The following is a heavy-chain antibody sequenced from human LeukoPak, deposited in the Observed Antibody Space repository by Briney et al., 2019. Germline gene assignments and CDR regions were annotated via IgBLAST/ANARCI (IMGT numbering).Heavy chain of an antibody. CDR3: ARPRGLAAPMALGY. J-gene: IGHJ4*02. CDR2: INSDGSST. D-gene: IGHD3-16*01. CDR1: GFTFSTYW. Sequence: PGGSLRLSCADSGFTFSTYWMHWVRQAPGKGLVWVSRINSDGSSTSYADSVKGRFTISRDNARNTLYLQMNSLRAEDTAVYYCARPRGLAAPMALGYWGQGTLVTVSS. V-gene: IGHV3-74*01.